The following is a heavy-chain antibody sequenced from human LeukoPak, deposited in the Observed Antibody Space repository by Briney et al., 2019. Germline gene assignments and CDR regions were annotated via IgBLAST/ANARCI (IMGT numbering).Heavy chain of an antibody. CDR1: GGSISSYY. Sequence: SETLSLTCTVSGGSISSYYWSWIRQPPGKGLEWIGYIYYSGSTNYNPSLKSRVTISVDTSKNQFSLKLSSLTAADTAVYYCARLTEGYYGDYGLDYWGQGTLVTVSS. CDR3: ARLTEGYYGDYGLDY. J-gene: IGHJ4*02. D-gene: IGHD4-17*01. CDR2: IYYSGST. V-gene: IGHV4-59*08.